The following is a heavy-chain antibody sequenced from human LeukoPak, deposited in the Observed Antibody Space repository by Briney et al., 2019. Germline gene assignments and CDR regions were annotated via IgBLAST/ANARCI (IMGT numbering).Heavy chain of an antibody. Sequence: ASVKVSCKASGYSFTGYYMHWVRQAPGQGLEWMRWINPNSGGTNFAQKFQGRVTVTRDTSISTAYMELSRLRSDDTAVYYCAREGGNFCFDYWGQGTLVTVSS. D-gene: IGHD4-23*01. CDR3: AREGGNFCFDY. V-gene: IGHV1-2*02. CDR1: GYSFTGYY. CDR2: INPNSGGT. J-gene: IGHJ4*02.